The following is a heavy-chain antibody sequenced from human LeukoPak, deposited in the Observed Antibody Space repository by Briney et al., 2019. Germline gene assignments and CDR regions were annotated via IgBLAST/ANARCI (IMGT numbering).Heavy chain of an antibody. Sequence: SVKVSCKASGGTFSSYAISWVRQAPGQGLEWMGRIIPILGIASYAQKFQGRVTITADKSTSTAYMELSSLRSEDTAVYYCARDWAYMIWNAFDIWGQGTMVTVSS. CDR1: GGTFSSYA. D-gene: IGHD3-22*01. J-gene: IGHJ3*02. CDR2: IIPILGIA. V-gene: IGHV1-69*04. CDR3: ARDWAYMIWNAFDI.